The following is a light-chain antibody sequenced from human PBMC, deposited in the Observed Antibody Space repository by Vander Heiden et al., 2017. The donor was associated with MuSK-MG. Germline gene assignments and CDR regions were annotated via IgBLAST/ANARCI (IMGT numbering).Light chain of an antibody. CDR2: QDY. CDR1: KLGDKY. CDR3: LAWDSSTGV. V-gene: IGLV3-1*01. J-gene: IGLJ3*02. Sequence: SYELTQPPSVSVSPGQPASIPCSGDKLGDKYACWSPQKPGQSPVLGISQDYKRPAGIPERFSGSNSGTTGNLNISGTQAGDEASEYGLAWDSSTGVFGGGTKLTVL.